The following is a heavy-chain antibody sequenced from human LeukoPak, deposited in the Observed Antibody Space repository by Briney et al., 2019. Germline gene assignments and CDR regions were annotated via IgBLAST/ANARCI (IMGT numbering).Heavy chain of an antibody. J-gene: IGHJ4*02. Sequence: PGGSLRLSCAASGFSFSRYWMSWVRQAPVRGLEWVANIKPDGSEIYYVDSVKGRFTISRDNAKNSLYLQMNSLRAEDTAVYYCASVDAYSSGWYFYWGQGTLVTVSS. V-gene: IGHV3-7*01. D-gene: IGHD6-19*01. CDR1: GFSFSRYW. CDR2: IKPDGSEI. CDR3: ASVDAYSSGWYFY.